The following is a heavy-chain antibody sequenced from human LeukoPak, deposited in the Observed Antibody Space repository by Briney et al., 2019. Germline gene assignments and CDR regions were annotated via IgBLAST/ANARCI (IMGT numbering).Heavy chain of an antibody. CDR1: GGSFSAYY. CDR2: VNHSGST. D-gene: IGHD3-10*01. Sequence: SETLSLTCAVFGGSFSAYYWSWIRQPPGKGLEWIGEVNHSGSTNYNPPLKSRVTISIDTPKKQVSLKLRSVTAADTAVYYCAREDYYGSGRLRYFDIWGRGTLVTVSS. V-gene: IGHV4-34*01. J-gene: IGHJ2*01. CDR3: AREDYYGSGRLRYFDI.